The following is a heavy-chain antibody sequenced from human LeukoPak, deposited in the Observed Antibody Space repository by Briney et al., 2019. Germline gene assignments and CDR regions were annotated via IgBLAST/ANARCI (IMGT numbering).Heavy chain of an antibody. CDR3: AREEAYYGSGSYYGIDN. V-gene: IGHV4-59*12. Sequence: SETLSLTCTVSGGPISSYYWSWIRQPPGKGLEWIGYIYYSGSTNYNPSLKSRVTISVDTSKNQFSLKLSSVTAADTAVYYCAREEAYYGSGSYYGIDNWGQGTLVTVSS. CDR2: IYYSGST. CDR1: GGPISSYY. J-gene: IGHJ4*02. D-gene: IGHD3-10*01.